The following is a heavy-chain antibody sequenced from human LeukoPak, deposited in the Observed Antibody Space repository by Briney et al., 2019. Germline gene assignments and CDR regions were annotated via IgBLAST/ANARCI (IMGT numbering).Heavy chain of an antibody. CDR2: MNPNSGNT. V-gene: IGHV1-8*03. CDR1: GYTFTNYD. D-gene: IGHD2-2*01. Sequence: ASVKVSCKASGYTFTNYDINWVRQATGQGLEWMGWMNPNSGNTGYAQKFQGRVTITRNTSISTAYMELSSLRSDDTAVYYCARVHGKLPAAPTNWFDPWGQGTLVTVSS. CDR3: ARVHGKLPAAPTNWFDP. J-gene: IGHJ5*02.